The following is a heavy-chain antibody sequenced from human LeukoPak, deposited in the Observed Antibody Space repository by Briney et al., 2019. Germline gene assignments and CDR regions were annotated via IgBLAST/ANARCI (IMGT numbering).Heavy chain of an antibody. D-gene: IGHD3-3*01. J-gene: IGHJ4*02. Sequence: SETLSLTCTVSGGSISSYYWSWIRQPPGKGLEWIGYIYYSGSNNYNPSLKSRVTMSVDTSKNQFSLRLNSVTAADTAVYYCARRGPWSGSFDYWGQGALVTVSS. CDR1: GGSISSYY. CDR3: ARRGPWSGSFDY. V-gene: IGHV4-59*08. CDR2: IYYSGSN.